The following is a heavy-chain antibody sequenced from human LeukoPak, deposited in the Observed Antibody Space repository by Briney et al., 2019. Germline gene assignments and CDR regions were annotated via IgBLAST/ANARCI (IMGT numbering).Heavy chain of an antibody. CDR3: ARDRLGIRTGYFDY. V-gene: IGHV3-9*01. Sequence: GGSLRLSCAASGFTFDDYAMHWVRQAPGKGLEWVSGVSWNSDSIAYADSVKGRFTISRDNAKNSLYLQMNSLRAEDTAVYYCARDRLGIRTGYFDYWGQGTLVTVSS. J-gene: IGHJ4*02. D-gene: IGHD7-27*01. CDR2: VSWNSDSI. CDR1: GFTFDDYA.